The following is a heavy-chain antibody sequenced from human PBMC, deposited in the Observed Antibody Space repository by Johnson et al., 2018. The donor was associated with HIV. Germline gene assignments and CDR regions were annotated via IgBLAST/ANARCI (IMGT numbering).Heavy chain of an antibody. V-gene: IGHV3-30*02. CDR2: KRYDGSNK. Sequence: QMQLVESGGGVVQPGGSLRLSCAASGFTFSTFGMHWVRQAPGKGLEWVSFKRYDGSNKYYADFVKGRFTTSRDNSKNTLYLQMNSLRAEDTAVFYCARGALGDWVDAFDIWGQGTMVTVSS. D-gene: IGHD3-16*01. CDR1: GFTFSTFG. J-gene: IGHJ3*02. CDR3: ARGALGDWVDAFDI.